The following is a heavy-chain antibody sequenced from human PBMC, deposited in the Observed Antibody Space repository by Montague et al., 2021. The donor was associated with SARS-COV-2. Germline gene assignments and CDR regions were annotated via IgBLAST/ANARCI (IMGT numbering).Heavy chain of an antibody. Sequence: SETLSLTCTVSGGSNSSSNYYWGWIRQPPGKGLEWIGNMYYSGSTYYNPSLKSRVTISIDTSKNQFSLKLSSVTAADTAVYYCARDDIVLQGVTKGMDVWGQGTTVTVSS. D-gene: IGHD3-10*01. J-gene: IGHJ6*02. CDR1: GGSNSSSNYY. V-gene: IGHV4-39*07. CDR2: MYYSGST. CDR3: ARDDIVLQGVTKGMDV.